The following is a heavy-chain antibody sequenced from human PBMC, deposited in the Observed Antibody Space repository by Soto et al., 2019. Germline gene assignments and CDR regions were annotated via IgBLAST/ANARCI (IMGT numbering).Heavy chain of an antibody. CDR3: ARQWGSSSWYGYYYMDV. V-gene: IGHV4-59*08. CDR1: GGSISSYY. D-gene: IGHD6-13*01. CDR2: IYYSGST. J-gene: IGHJ6*03. Sequence: SETLSLTCTVSGGSISSYYWSWIRQPPGKGLEWIGYIYYSGSTNYNPSLKSRVTISVDTSKNQFSLKLSSVTAADTAVYYCARQWGSSSWYGYYYMDVWGKGTTVTVS.